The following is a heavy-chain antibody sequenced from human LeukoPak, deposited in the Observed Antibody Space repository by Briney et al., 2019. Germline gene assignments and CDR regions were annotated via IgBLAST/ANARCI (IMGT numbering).Heavy chain of an antibody. CDR3: ARGSGIADFWSGYYDHYFDY. CDR1: GGSINSFY. J-gene: IGHJ4*02. CDR2: VYYSGST. D-gene: IGHD3-3*01. V-gene: IGHV4-59*08. Sequence: SETLSLTCTVSGGSINSFYWSWIRQPPGKGLEWIGYVYYSGSTNYNPSLKSRVTISVDTSKNQFSLKLSSVTAADTAVYYCARGSGIADFWSGYYDHYFDYWGQGTLVTVSS.